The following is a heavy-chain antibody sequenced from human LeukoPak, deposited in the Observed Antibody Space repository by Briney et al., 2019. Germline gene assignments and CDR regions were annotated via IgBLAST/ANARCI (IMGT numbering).Heavy chain of an antibody. CDR1: GFTFSSDS. Sequence: GGALRLSCAPSGFTFSSDSMNSVCQTLGKGLEWVSSISSSSRYIYYAESVKSRFTISRDTAKNSLYLQMNSLIAEDTAVYYCARVSRNSITLSFDYWGQGTLVTVSS. D-gene: IGHD3-3*01. CDR2: ISSSSRYI. V-gene: IGHV3-21*01. J-gene: IGHJ4*02. CDR3: ARVSRNSITLSFDY.